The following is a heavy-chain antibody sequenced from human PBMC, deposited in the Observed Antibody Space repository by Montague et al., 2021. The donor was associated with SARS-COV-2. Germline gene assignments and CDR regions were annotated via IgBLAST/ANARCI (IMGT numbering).Heavy chain of an antibody. CDR2: INTDGTIT. CDR1: GFTFSSHW. V-gene: IGHV3-74*01. CDR3: ATDRTVAPGYGFDP. D-gene: IGHD3-9*01. Sequence: SLRLSCAASGFTFSSHWMHWVRQLPGKGLLWVSRINTDGTITSYADSVKGRFTISRDNAKNSMYLQMNSLRAEGTAVYYCATDRTVAPGYGFDPWGQGTLVTVSS. J-gene: IGHJ5*02.